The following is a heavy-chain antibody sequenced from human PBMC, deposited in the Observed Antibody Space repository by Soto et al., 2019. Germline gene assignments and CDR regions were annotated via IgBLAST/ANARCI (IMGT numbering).Heavy chain of an antibody. CDR2: IYWDDDK. J-gene: IGHJ4*02. D-gene: IGHD3-10*01. CDR1: GFSLTSRGAG. CDR3: TRSRGPLDY. Sequence: QITLKESGPTLVKPTQTLTLTCTFSGFSLTSRGAGVGWIRQSPGKVLEHLALIYWDDDKRYSPSLKSRLTITKDISEDQVVLTMTNMDPMDTGTYYCTRSRGPLDYWGQGAQVTVSS. V-gene: IGHV2-5*02.